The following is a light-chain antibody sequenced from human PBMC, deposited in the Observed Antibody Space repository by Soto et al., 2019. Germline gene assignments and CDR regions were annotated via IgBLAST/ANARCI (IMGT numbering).Light chain of an antibody. CDR2: EDT. J-gene: IGLJ3*02. V-gene: IGLV2-8*01. CDR3: SSHAGSNNWAV. Sequence: QSALTQPPSASGSPGQSVTISCTGTSSDVGGYNYVSWYQQNPGKAPKLIIYEDTKRPSGVPDRFTGSKSGNTASLTVSGLQAEDEADYSCSSHAGSNNWAVFGGGTKVTVL. CDR1: SSDVGGYNY.